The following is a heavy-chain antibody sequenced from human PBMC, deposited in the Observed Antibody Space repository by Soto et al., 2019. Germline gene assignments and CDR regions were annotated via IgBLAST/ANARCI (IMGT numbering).Heavy chain of an antibody. V-gene: IGHV4-59*01. Sequence: SETLSLTCTVSGGSMRNYFRTWVRQPPGKGLEWIGYIHYSGTTSFFTYSNPSRRSRVTISEDTSKNQFSLKLLSVTTAATAVYFFSAGEASSRNFASYYLDVWGQGTLVTVSS. J-gene: IGHJ4*02. CDR1: GGSMRNYF. CDR3: SAGEASSRNFASYYLDV. D-gene: IGHD6-13*01. CDR2: IHYSGTT.